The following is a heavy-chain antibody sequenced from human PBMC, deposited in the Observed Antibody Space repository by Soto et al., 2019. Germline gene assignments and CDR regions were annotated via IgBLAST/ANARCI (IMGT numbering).Heavy chain of an antibody. J-gene: IGHJ4*02. CDR2: IIPIFGTA. D-gene: IGHD1-26*01. V-gene: IGHV1-69*13. CDR1: VGTFSSYA. CDR3: ASPGSGSYYFYFDY. Sequence: SVKVSCKASVGTFSSYAISWVRQAPGQGLEWMGGIIPIFGTANYAQKFQGRVTITADESTSTAYMELSSLRSEDTAVYYCASPGSGSYYFYFDYWGQGTLVTVSS.